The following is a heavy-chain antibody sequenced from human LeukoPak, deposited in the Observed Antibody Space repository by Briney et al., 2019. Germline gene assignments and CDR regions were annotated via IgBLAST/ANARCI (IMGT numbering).Heavy chain of an antibody. Sequence: GGSLRLSCAASGFTFSSYGMHWVRQAPGKGLEWVAFIRYDGSNKYYADSVKGRFTISRDNAKNSLYLQMNSLRAEDTAVYYCARGYWWPMGYYFDYWGQGTLVTVSS. CDR1: GFTFSSYG. CDR3: ARGYWWPMGYYFDY. CDR2: IRYDGSNK. V-gene: IGHV3-30*02. D-gene: IGHD2-15*01. J-gene: IGHJ4*02.